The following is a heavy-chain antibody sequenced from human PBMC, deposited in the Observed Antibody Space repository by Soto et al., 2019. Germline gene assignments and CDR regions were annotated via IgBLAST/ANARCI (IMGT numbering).Heavy chain of an antibody. D-gene: IGHD6-13*01. Sequence: GGSLRLSCAASGFTFSSYAMSWVRQAPGKGLEWVSSITSGGGSTYYADSVKGRFTISRDNSKNTLYLQMNSLRAEDTAVYYCAKRVMYSSSWFYFEYRGQGTLVTVSS. J-gene: IGHJ4*02. CDR1: GFTFSSYA. V-gene: IGHV3-23*01. CDR2: ITSGGGST. CDR3: AKRVMYSSSWFYFEY.